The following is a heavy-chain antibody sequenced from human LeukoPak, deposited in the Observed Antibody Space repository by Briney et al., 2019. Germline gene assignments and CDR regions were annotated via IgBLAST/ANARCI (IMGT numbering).Heavy chain of an antibody. CDR3: TRMTTGHDY. Sequence: PSETLSLTCAVSGVSFDDYYWSWVRQTPGKGLEWIGEINHSGYTNDSPSLKSRVTLSIDTSRKQFSLNLRSVTVADAGIYYCTRMTTGHDYWGQGTLVTVSS. D-gene: IGHD4-17*01. CDR1: GVSFDDYY. J-gene: IGHJ4*02. V-gene: IGHV4-34*01. CDR2: INHSGYT.